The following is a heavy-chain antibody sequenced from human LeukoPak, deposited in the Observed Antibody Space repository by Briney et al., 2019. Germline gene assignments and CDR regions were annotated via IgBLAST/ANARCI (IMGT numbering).Heavy chain of an antibody. J-gene: IGHJ6*03. Sequence: SETLSLTCAVYGGSFSGYYWTWIRQPPGKGLEWIGEINHSGSTNYNPSLKNRVTMSVDTSKNQFSLKLSSVTAADTAVYYCARQPRYYYDSSGYYRDYYYYYMDVWGKGTTVTISS. CDR3: ARQPRYYYDSSGYYRDYYYYYMDV. CDR2: INHSGST. D-gene: IGHD3-22*01. CDR1: GGSFSGYY. V-gene: IGHV4-34*01.